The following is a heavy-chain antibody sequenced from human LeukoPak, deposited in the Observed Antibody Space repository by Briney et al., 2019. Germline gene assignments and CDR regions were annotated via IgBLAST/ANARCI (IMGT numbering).Heavy chain of an antibody. Sequence: GGSLRLSCAASGFTFSSYSMNWVRQAPGKGLEWVSYISSSGSTIYYADSVKGRFTISRDNAKNSLYLQMNSLRAEDTAVYYCARENYYDSSGYYLNFDYWGQGTLVTVSS. CDR3: ARENYYDSSGYYLNFDY. CDR1: GFTFSSYS. J-gene: IGHJ4*02. D-gene: IGHD3-22*01. V-gene: IGHV3-48*04. CDR2: ISSSGSTI.